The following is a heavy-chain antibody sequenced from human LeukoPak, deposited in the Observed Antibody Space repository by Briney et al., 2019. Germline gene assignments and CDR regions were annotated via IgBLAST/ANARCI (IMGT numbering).Heavy chain of an antibody. V-gene: IGHV4-34*01. D-gene: IGHD6-19*01. J-gene: IGHJ5*02. Sequence: SETLSLTCAVYGGSFSGYYWSWIRQPPGKGLEWIGEINHSGSTNYNPSLKSRVTISVDTSKNQFSLKLSSVTAADTAVYYCARDPLGRSSGWYNWFDPWGQGTLVTVSS. CDR2: INHSGST. CDR3: ARDPLGRSSGWYNWFDP. CDR1: GGSFSGYY.